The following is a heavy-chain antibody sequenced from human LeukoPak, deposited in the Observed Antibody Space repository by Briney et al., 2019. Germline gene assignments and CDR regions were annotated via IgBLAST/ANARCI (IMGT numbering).Heavy chain of an antibody. V-gene: IGHV3-15*01. Sequence: GGSLRLSCEGSGFISNNAWMSWIRQAPGKGLEWVGRVRTTAEGETTDYAAPVRGRFTISRDDSKSTVYLQMNSLETEDTAIYYCTAGLGKTDDDSWGQGTLVTVSS. J-gene: IGHJ4*02. CDR3: TAGLGKTDDDS. CDR1: GFISNNAW. D-gene: IGHD4-11*01. CDR2: VRTTAEGETT.